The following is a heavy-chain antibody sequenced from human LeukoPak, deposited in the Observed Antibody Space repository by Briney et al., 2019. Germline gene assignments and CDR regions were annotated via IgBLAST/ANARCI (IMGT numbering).Heavy chain of an antibody. CDR2: MSGGGAGT. V-gene: IGHV3-23*01. CDR1: GFTFSTYA. D-gene: IGHD3-16*01. J-gene: IGHJ4*02. Sequence: LPGGSLRLSCAASGFTFSTYAMSWVRQAPGKGLEWVSGMSGGGAGTYYADSVKGRFTISRDNSKNTMYLQMNSLRADDTAVYYCAKIVGDTSGFDYWGQGTLVTVSS. CDR3: AKIVGDTSGFDY.